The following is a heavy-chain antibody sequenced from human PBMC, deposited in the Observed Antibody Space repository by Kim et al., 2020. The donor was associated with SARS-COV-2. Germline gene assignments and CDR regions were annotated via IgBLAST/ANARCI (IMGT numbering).Heavy chain of an antibody. CDR2: ISAYNGNT. Sequence: ASVKVSCKASGYTFTSYGISWVRQAPGQGLEWMGWISAYNGNTNYAQKLQGRVTMTTDTSTSTAYMELRSLRSDDTTVYYCAREGGVAGASYYYYGMDVWGQGTTVTVYS. CDR3: AREGGVAGASYYYYGMDV. D-gene: IGHD3-16*01. V-gene: IGHV1-18*04. CDR1: GYTFTSYG. J-gene: IGHJ6*02.